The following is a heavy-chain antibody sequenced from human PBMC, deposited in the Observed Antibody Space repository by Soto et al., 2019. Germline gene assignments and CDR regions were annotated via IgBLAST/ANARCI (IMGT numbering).Heavy chain of an antibody. CDR3: ARKRSQQTRYYYYYYGMDV. D-gene: IGHD6-13*01. CDR2: IYYSGST. V-gene: IGHV4-30-4*01. Sequence: PSETLSLTCTVSGGSISSGDYYWSWIRQPPGKGLEWIGYIYYSGSTYYNPSLKSRATISVDTSKNRFSLKLSSVTAADTAVYYCARKRSQQTRYYYYYYGMDVWGQGTTVTVSS. CDR1: GGSISSGDYY. J-gene: IGHJ6*02.